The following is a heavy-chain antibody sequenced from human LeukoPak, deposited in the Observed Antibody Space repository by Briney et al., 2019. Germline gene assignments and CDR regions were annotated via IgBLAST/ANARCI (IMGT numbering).Heavy chain of an antibody. CDR2: IYYSGST. D-gene: IGHD5-24*01. V-gene: IGHV4-59*01. Sequence: SGTLFLTCTVSGGSISSYYWSWIRQPPGKGLEWIGYIYYSGSTNYNPSLKSRVTISVDTSKNQFSLKLSSVTAADTAVYYCARNRDGYNSFDYWGQGTLVTVSS. J-gene: IGHJ4*02. CDR1: GGSISSYY. CDR3: ARNRDGYNSFDY.